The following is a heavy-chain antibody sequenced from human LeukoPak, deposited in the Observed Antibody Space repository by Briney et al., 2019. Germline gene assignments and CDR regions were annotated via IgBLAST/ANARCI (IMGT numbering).Heavy chain of an antibody. V-gene: IGHV1-69*01. D-gene: IGHD5-24*01. Sequence: SVKVSCKASGGTFSSYAISWVRQAPGQGLEWMGGIIPIFGTANYAQKFQGRVTITADESTSTAYMELSSLRSEDTAVYYCARTEMATIHDAFDIWGQGTMVTVSS. CDR3: ARTEMATIHDAFDI. CDR1: GGTFSSYA. J-gene: IGHJ3*02. CDR2: IIPIFGTA.